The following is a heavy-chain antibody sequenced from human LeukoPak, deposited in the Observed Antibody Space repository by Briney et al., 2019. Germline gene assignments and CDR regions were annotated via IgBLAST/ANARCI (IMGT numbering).Heavy chain of an antibody. CDR3: ARRDSHPHANDFDY. Sequence: VASVKVSCEASGGTFSSYAISWVRQAPGQGLEWMGWINTNTGNPTYAQGFTGRFVFSLDTSVSTAYLQISSLKAEDTAVYYCARRDSHPHANDFDYWGQGTLVTVSS. CDR1: GGTFSSYA. CDR2: INTNTGNP. D-gene: IGHD2-21*02. V-gene: IGHV7-4-1*02. J-gene: IGHJ4*02.